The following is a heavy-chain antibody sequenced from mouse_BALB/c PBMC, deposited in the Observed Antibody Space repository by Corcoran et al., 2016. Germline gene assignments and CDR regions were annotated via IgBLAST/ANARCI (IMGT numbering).Heavy chain of an antibody. D-gene: IGHD1-1*01. CDR2: ISYDGSN. CDR3: ATLYYPCDY. J-gene: IGHJ2*01. Sequence: DVQLQESGPGLVKPSQSLSLTCSVTGYSITSGYYWNWIRQFPGNKLEWMGYISYDGSNNYNPSLKNRISITRDTSKNQFFLKLSSVTTEDTATYYCATLYYPCDYWGQGTTLTVSS. CDR1: GYSITSGYY. V-gene: IGHV3-6*02.